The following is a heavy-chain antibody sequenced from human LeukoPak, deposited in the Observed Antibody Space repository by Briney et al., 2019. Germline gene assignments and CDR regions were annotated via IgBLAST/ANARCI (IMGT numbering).Heavy chain of an antibody. V-gene: IGHV3-23*01. Sequence: GGSLRLSCTVSGFTLSSYERTWFRQAPGKGRQWVSSIGYGGADSHYADSVKGRFTISRDNSKNTLYLQMNSLRAEDTAVYYCAELGITMIGGVWGKGTTVTISS. J-gene: IGHJ6*04. CDR3: AELGITMIGGV. CDR2: IGYGGADS. CDR1: GFTLSSYE. D-gene: IGHD3-10*02.